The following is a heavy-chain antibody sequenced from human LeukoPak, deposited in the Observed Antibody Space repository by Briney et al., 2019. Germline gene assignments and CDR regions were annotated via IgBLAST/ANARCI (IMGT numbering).Heavy chain of an antibody. D-gene: IGHD3-10*01. V-gene: IGHV3-13*01. CDR2: IGTAGDT. CDR1: GFTFDDYA. Sequence: GGSLRLSCAASGFTFDDYAMHWVRQATGRGLEWVSAIGTAGDTYYPGSVKGRFTISRENAKNSLYLQMNSLRAGDTAVYYCARGGNVLLWFGEGGGMDVWGQGTTVTVSS. CDR3: ARGGNVLLWFGEGGGMDV. J-gene: IGHJ6*02.